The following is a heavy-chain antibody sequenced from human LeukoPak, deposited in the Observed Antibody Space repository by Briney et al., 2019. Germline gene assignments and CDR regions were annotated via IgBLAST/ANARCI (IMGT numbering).Heavy chain of an antibody. Sequence: GRSLRPSCAASGFTFDDYAMHWVRQAPGKGLEWVSGISWNSGSIGYADSVKGRFTISRDNAKNSLYLQMNSLRAEDTALYYCARDNYYDSSGYPGYFDDWGQGTLVTVSS. CDR3: ARDNYYDSSGYPGYFDD. J-gene: IGHJ4*02. CDR2: ISWNSGSI. D-gene: IGHD3-22*01. CDR1: GFTFDDYA. V-gene: IGHV3-9*01.